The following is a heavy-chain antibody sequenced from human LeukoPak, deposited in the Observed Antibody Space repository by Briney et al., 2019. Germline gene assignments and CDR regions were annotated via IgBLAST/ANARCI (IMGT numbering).Heavy chain of an antibody. CDR2: ISAYNGNT. J-gene: IGHJ4*02. V-gene: IGHV1-18*01. CDR3: ARARFDYLLVDPFEY. D-gene: IGHD3-9*01. Sequence: ASVKVSCKASGYTFTSYGISCVRQAPGQGLEWMGWISAYNGNTNYAQTLQGRVTMTTDTSTSTAYMELRSLRSDDTDVYYCARARFDYLLVDPFEYWGQGTVVTVSS. CDR1: GYTFTSYG.